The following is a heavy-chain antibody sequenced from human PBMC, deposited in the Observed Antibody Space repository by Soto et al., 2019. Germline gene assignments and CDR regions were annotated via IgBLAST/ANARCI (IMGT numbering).Heavy chain of an antibody. Sequence: GGSLRLSCAASGFTFSSYAMSWVRQAPGKGLEWVSAISGSGGSTYYADSVKGRFTISRDNSKNTLYLQMNSLRAEDTVVYYCAKDAARRDIAVAGSFDYWGQGTLVTVSS. CDR1: GFTFSSYA. CDR3: AKDAARRDIAVAGSFDY. V-gene: IGHV3-23*01. J-gene: IGHJ4*02. CDR2: ISGSGGST. D-gene: IGHD6-19*01.